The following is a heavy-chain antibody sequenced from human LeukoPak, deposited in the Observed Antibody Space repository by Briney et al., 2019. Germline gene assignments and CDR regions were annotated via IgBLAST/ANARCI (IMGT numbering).Heavy chain of an antibody. V-gene: IGHV4-34*01. CDR1: GGSFSGYY. D-gene: IGHD6-13*01. CDR3: ARERLRSIAAAGTFAY. Sequence: SETLSLTCAVYGGSFSGYYWSWLRQPPGQGLEWIGEINHSGSTNYNPSLKSRVTISVDTSKNQFFLKLSSVTAADTAVYYWARERLRSIAAAGTFAYWGQGTLGTVSS. CDR2: INHSGST. J-gene: IGHJ4*02.